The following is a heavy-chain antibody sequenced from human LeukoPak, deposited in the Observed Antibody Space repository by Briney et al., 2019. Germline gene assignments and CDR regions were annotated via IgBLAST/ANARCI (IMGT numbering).Heavy chain of an antibody. V-gene: IGHV3-30*02. CDR3: AKDRYSTSSTFTINPFDY. CDR1: GFTFSSYG. CDR2: IRFDGRDK. J-gene: IGHJ4*02. Sequence: PGGSLRLSCAASGFTFSSYGKNWVRQAPGKGLEWVAFIRFDGRDKYYADSVKGRFTISRDNSKSTLDLQMNSLRVEDTAVYYCAKDRYSTSSTFTINPFDYWGQGILVTVSP. D-gene: IGHD6-13*01.